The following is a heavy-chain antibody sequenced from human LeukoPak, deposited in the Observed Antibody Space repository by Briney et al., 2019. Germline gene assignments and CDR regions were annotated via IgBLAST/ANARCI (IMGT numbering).Heavy chain of an antibody. CDR1: GYTFTSYD. CDR2: MNPNSGNT. V-gene: IGHV1-8*01. J-gene: IGHJ4*02. Sequence: GASVKVSCKASGYTFTSYDINWVRQATGQGLEWMGWMNPNSGNTGYAQKFQGRVTMTRNTSISTAYMELSSLRSEDTAVYYCARGFWDFGIAVADYWGQGTLVTVSS. CDR3: ARGFWDFGIAVADY. D-gene: IGHD6-19*01.